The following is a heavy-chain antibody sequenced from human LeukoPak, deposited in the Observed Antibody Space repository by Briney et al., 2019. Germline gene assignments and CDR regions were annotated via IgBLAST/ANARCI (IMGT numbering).Heavy chain of an antibody. CDR3: AKGLDSSGWSYYFDY. V-gene: IGHV3-23*01. J-gene: IGHJ4*02. CDR2: ISGSGGST. CDR1: GFTFSSYA. D-gene: IGHD6-19*01. Sequence: GGSLRLSCAASGFTFSSYAMSWVRQAPGKGLEWVSAISGSGGSTYYADSVKGRFTISRDNSKNTLYLQMNSLRAEDTAVYYCAKGLDSSGWSYYFDYWGQGTLVTVSS.